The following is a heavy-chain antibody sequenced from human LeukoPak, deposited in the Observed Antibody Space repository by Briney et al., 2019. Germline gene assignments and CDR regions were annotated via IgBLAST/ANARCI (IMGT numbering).Heavy chain of an antibody. J-gene: IGHJ6*03. CDR3: AREQFVYYYVDV. V-gene: IGHV1-69*13. CDR1: GGTFSSYA. Sequence: ASVKVSCKASGGTFSSYAISWVRQAPGQGLEWMGGIIPIFGTENYAQKFQGRVTTTEDESTSTAYMELSRMRSEDTAVYYCAREQFVYYYVDVWGKGNTVTISS. D-gene: IGHD5-24*01. CDR2: IIPIFGTE.